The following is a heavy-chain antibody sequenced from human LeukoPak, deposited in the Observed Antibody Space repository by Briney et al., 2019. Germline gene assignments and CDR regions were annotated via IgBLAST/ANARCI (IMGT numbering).Heavy chain of an antibody. J-gene: IGHJ3*02. D-gene: IGHD2-15*01. CDR2: IYSGGST. CDR3: ARAGLKCSGGSCYSRESAFDI. CDR1: GFTVSSNY. Sequence: GGSLRLSCAASGFTVSSNYMSWVRQAPGKGLEWVTVIYSGGSTYYADCVKGRFTISRDNSKNALYLQMNRLRAEDTAVYYCARAGLKCSGGSCYSRESAFDIWGQGTMVTVSS. V-gene: IGHV3-66*02.